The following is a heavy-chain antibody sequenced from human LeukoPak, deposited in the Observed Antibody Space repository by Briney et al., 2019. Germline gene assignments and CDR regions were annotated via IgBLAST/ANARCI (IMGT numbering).Heavy chain of an antibody. CDR2: IHPGRGDT. Sequence: ASVMLCCAALGYTYTDHYFYWLRQAPGQGIEWMGWIHPGRGDTNIAQKFQGRVSLTRVMSISTAYMELSRLTSDDTAVYYCARDHGWGRDYWGQRSLVSVSS. CDR3: ARDHGWGRDY. J-gene: IGHJ4*02. V-gene: IGHV1-2*02. CDR1: GYTYTDHY. D-gene: IGHD6-19*01.